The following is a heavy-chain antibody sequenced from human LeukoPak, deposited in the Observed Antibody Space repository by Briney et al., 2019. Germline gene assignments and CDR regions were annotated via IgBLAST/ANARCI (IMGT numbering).Heavy chain of an antibody. CDR1: GFTFSDHY. V-gene: IGHV3-72*01. J-gene: IGHJ5*02. CDR2: STSKAYSYST. CDR3: ARGLAATGFDP. Sequence: GGSLRLSCAASGFTFSDHYVDWVRQAPGKGLEWVGRSTSKAYSYSTYYAASVKGRFTILRDDSRNSLYLQMNSLKIEDTAVYYCARGLAATGFDPWGQGTLVTVSS. D-gene: IGHD6-13*01.